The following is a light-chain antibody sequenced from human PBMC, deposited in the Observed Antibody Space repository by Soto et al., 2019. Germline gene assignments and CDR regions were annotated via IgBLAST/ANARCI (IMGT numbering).Light chain of an antibody. CDR1: QSVSSN. CDR3: QQYGSSLT. J-gene: IGKJ1*01. CDR2: GAS. V-gene: IGKV3-20*01. Sequence: EIVMTQSPAALSVSPGERATRSCRASQSVSSNLAWYQQKPGQAPRLLIYGASSRATGIPDRFSGSGSGTDFTLTISRLEPEDFAVYYCQQYGSSLTFGQGTTGDIK.